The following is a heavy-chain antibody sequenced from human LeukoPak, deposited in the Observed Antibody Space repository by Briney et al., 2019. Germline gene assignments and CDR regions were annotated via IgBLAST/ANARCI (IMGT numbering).Heavy chain of an antibody. CDR3: ARERWHVVVPARPQGEWYFDL. D-gene: IGHD2-2*01. J-gene: IGHJ2*01. Sequence: SQTLSLTCTVSGGSISSGDYYWSWIRQPPGKGLEWIGYIYYSGSTYYNPSLKSRVTISVDTSKNQFSLKLSSVTAADTAAYYCARERWHVVVPARPQGEWYFDLWGRGTLVTVSS. CDR1: GGSISSGDYY. CDR2: IYYSGST. V-gene: IGHV4-30-4*08.